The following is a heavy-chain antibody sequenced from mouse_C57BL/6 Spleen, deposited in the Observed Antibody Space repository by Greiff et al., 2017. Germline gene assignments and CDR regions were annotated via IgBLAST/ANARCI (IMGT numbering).Heavy chain of an antibody. Sequence: EVKLVESGGGLVKPGGSLKLSCAASGFTFSDYGMHWVRQAPEKGLEWVAYISSGSSTIYYADTVKGRFTISRDNAKNTLFLQMTSLRSEDTAMYYCARGATVVERAGFAYWGQGTLVTVSA. D-gene: IGHD1-1*01. CDR2: ISSGSSTI. CDR3: ARGATVVERAGFAY. CDR1: GFTFSDYG. J-gene: IGHJ3*01. V-gene: IGHV5-17*01.